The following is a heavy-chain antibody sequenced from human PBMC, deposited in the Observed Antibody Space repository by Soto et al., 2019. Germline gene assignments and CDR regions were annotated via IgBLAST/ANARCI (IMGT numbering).Heavy chain of an antibody. J-gene: IGHJ4*02. CDR3: ARNELNWTPDD. CDR1: GFTFSSYG. Sequence: QVQLVESGGGVVQPGRALRLSCAASGFTFSSYGMHWVRQAPGKGLEWVAVIWYDGSNKYYSDSVKGRFTISRDNSKNTLYLQMNSLRAEHTALYYCARNELNWTPDDWGQGTLVSVSS. V-gene: IGHV3-33*01. CDR2: IWYDGSNK. D-gene: IGHD1-1*01.